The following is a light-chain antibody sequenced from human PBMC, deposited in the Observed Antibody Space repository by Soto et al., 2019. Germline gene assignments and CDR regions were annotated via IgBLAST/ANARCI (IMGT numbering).Light chain of an antibody. Sequence: EIVLTQSPGTLSLSPGERATLSCRASQSLSGNYLAWYQQRPGQSPRLLVYGASSRATGIPDRFSGSGFGTDFALTISRLEPEDSAVYYCHQYDNAPFTFGPGTRVGIK. J-gene: IGKJ3*01. CDR2: GAS. V-gene: IGKV3-20*01. CDR1: QSLSGNY. CDR3: HQYDNAPFT.